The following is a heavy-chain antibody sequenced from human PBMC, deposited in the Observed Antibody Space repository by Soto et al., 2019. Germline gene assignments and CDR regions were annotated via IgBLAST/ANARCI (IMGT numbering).Heavy chain of an antibody. J-gene: IGHJ5*02. CDR3: ASGWMASFDT. D-gene: IGHD2-2*03. CDR2: IYYSGST. V-gene: IGHV4-59*11. Sequence: SETLSLTCNVTGDSIKTHYWSWIRQPPGKGLEWIGYIYYSGSTLYNPSLKRRVTISVDTAKNQFSLRLNSLTAADTAVYYCASGWMASFDTWGQGTLVTVSS. CDR1: GDSIKTHY.